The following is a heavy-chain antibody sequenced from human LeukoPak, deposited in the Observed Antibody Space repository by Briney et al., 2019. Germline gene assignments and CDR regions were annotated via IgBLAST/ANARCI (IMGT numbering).Heavy chain of an antibody. Sequence: QPGGSLRLSCAASGFTFSSYEMNWVRQAPGRGLEWVSYISSSGSTIYYADSVKGRFTISRDNSKNTLYLQMNSLRAEDTAVYYCAKDQDSSGYYYVRRGEFDYWGQGTLVTVSS. D-gene: IGHD3-22*01. V-gene: IGHV3-48*03. CDR2: ISSSGSTI. J-gene: IGHJ4*02. CDR3: AKDQDSSGYYYVRRGEFDY. CDR1: GFTFSSYE.